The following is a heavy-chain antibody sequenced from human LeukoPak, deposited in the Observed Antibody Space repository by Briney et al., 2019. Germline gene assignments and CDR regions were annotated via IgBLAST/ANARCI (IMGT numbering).Heavy chain of an antibody. Sequence: GGSVRLSCAASGFTFSNYDMHWVRQAPGKGLEWVSVITNGGSNKYYVDSVKGRFTISRDNSKNTLYLQMNSLRAEDTAVYYCSRDSAYGASGPHYWGQGTLVTVSS. CDR3: SRDSAYGASGPHY. CDR1: GFTFSNYD. V-gene: IGHV3-30*03. J-gene: IGHJ4*02. D-gene: IGHD4-17*01. CDR2: ITNGGSNK.